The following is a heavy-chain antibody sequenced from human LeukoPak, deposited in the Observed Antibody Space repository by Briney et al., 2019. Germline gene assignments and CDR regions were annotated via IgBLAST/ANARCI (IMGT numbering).Heavy chain of an antibody. D-gene: IGHD6-19*01. CDR3: ARESSGWYGVDY. J-gene: IGHJ4*02. V-gene: IGHV1-3*01. CDR1: GYTFTSYA. Sequence: EASVKVSCKASGYTFTSYAMHWVRQAPGQRLEWMGWINAGNGNTKYSQKFQGRVTITRDTSASTAYMGLSSLRSEDTAVYYCARESSGWYGVDYWGQGTLVTVSS. CDR2: INAGNGNT.